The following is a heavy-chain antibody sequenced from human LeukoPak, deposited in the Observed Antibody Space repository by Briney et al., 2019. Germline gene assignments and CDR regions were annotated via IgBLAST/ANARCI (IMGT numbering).Heavy chain of an antibody. CDR2: ISYDGSNK. V-gene: IGHV3-30-3*01. J-gene: IGHJ6*02. CDR3: ARALGYCSGGSCYSGYYYGMDV. D-gene: IGHD2-15*01. CDR1: GFTFSSYA. Sequence: PGGSLRLSCAASGFTFSSYAMHWVRQAPGKGLEWVAVISYDGSNKYYADSVKGRFTISRDNSKNTLYLQMNSLRAEDTAVYYCARALGYCSGGSCYSGYYYGMDVWGQGTTATVSS.